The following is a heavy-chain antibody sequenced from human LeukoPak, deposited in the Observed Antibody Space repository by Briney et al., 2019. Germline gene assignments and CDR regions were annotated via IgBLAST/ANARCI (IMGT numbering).Heavy chain of an antibody. J-gene: IGHJ4*02. CDR2: INPNSGGT. D-gene: IGHD5-18*01. CDR3: ASTIGYSYGFDF. V-gene: IGHV1-2*02. CDR1: GYTFTGYY. Sequence: GASVKVSCKAAGYTFTGYYMHWVRQAPGQRLEWMGWINPNSGGTNYAQKFQGRVTMTRDTSISTAYMELSRLRSDDTAVYYCASTIGYSYGFDFWGQGTLVTVSS.